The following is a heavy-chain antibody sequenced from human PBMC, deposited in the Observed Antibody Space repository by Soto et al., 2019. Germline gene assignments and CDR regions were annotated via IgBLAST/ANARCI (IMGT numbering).Heavy chain of an antibody. Sequence: QVQLVQSGAEVKKPGASVKVSCKASGYTFTSYGISWVRQAPGQGLEWMGWISAYNGNTNYAQKLQGRVTMTTDTSTSTAYMERRSLRSDDTAVYYCARGEVVAATLLDYYYYGMDVWGQGTTVTVSS. CDR3: ARGEVVAATLLDYYYYGMDV. CDR2: ISAYNGNT. V-gene: IGHV1-18*01. CDR1: GYTFTSYG. J-gene: IGHJ6*02. D-gene: IGHD2-15*01.